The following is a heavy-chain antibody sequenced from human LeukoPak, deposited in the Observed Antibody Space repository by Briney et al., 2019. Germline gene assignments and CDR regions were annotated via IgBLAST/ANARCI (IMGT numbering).Heavy chain of an antibody. D-gene: IGHD6-19*01. CDR3: ARARAGEIAVAGRTFDY. CDR1: RYSPSSGDY. Sequence: SETLSLTCTLSRYSPSSGDYSGCIRQPPGKGLGWIGGIYNSVSTYYNPPPKSRDTISQDTRKNQFSLKLSSVTPPDTALYYSARARAGEIAVAGRTFDYWGQGTLVTLSS. CDR2: IYNSVST. J-gene: IGHJ4*02. V-gene: IGHV4-38-2*02.